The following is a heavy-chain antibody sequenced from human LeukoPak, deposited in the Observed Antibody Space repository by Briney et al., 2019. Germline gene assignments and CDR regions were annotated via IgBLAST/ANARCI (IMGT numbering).Heavy chain of an antibody. J-gene: IGHJ4*02. CDR2: IFYTGST. Sequence: KTSETLSLTCTVSRGSISSGGYYWTWIRQPPGKGREWMGYIFYTGSTYSNPSLRSRVSISLDTSKSQFSLKLSSVTAADTAVYYCARGKGYDDSFYDYWGQGTLVTVSS. V-gene: IGHV4-30-4*01. D-gene: IGHD5-12*01. CDR1: RGSISSGGYY. CDR3: ARGKGYDDSFYDY.